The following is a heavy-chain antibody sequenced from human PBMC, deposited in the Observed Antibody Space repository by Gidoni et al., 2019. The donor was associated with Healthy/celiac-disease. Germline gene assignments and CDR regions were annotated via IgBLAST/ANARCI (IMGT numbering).Heavy chain of an antibody. CDR3: ARDRAMAGSYYYYGMDV. D-gene: IGHD6-19*01. CDR2: IYTSGST. CDR1: GGSISSGSYY. J-gene: IGHJ6*02. Sequence: QVQLQESGPGLVKPSQTLSLTCTVSGGSISSGSYYWSWIRQPAGKGLEWIGRIYTSGSTNYNPSLKSRVTISVDTSKNQFSLKLSSVTAADTAVYYCARDRAMAGSYYYYGMDVWGQGTTVTVSS. V-gene: IGHV4-61*02.